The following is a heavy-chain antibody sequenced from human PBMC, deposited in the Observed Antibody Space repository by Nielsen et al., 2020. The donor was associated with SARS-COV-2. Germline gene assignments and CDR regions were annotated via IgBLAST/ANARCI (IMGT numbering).Heavy chain of an antibody. CDR2: ISSSSSYI. D-gene: IGHD6-13*01. V-gene: IGHV3-21*01. CDR1: GFTFSSHS. CDR3: ARDGGSSWYGGWFDP. J-gene: IGHJ5*02. Sequence: GGSLRLSCAASGFTFSSHSMNWARQAPGKGLEWVSSISSSSSYIYYADSVKGRFTISRDNAKNSLYLQMNSLRAEDTAVYYCARDGGSSWYGGWFDPWGQGTLVTVSS.